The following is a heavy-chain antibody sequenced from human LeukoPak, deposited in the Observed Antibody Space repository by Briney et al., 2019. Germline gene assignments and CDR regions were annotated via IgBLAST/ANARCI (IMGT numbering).Heavy chain of an antibody. J-gene: IGHJ4*02. CDR2: ISYDGSNK. V-gene: IGHV3-30*04. CDR1: GFTFSSYA. CDR3: ARDWYHAIDY. D-gene: IGHD1-14*01. Sequence: GGSLRLSCAASGFTFSSYAMHWVRQAPGKGLEWVAVISYDGSNKYYADSVKGRFTISRDNAKNTLYLQMNSLRVEDTAIYYCARDWYHAIDYWGQGALVTVSS.